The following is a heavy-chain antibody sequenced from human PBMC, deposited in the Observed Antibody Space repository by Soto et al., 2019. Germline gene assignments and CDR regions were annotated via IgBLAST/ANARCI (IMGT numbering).Heavy chain of an antibody. J-gene: IGHJ6*02. Sequence: QVQLVQSGADVRKPGASVKVSCKASGYTFSIYGMSWVRQAPGQGLDWIGWITAYNGNTDYAPKVQDRVTMTTDTSTKTAYMELRSLRSDDTAVYYCARHAYWSGGTCYSEDGMDVWGQGTTVIVSS. D-gene: IGHD2-15*01. CDR1: GYTFSIYG. CDR3: ARHAYWSGGTCYSEDGMDV. CDR2: ITAYNGNT. V-gene: IGHV1-18*01.